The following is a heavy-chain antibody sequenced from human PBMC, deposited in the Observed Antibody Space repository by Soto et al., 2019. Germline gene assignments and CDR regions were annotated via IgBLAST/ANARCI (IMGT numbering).Heavy chain of an antibody. Sequence: GGSLRLSCAASGFTFSSYGMHWVRQAPGKGLEWVAVISYDGSNKYYADSVKGRFTISRDNSKNTLYLQMNSLRAEDTAVYYCAKGPSIAVAGTFDYWGQGTLVPVSS. CDR3: AKGPSIAVAGTFDY. J-gene: IGHJ4*02. CDR1: GFTFSSYG. CDR2: ISYDGSNK. V-gene: IGHV3-30*18. D-gene: IGHD6-19*01.